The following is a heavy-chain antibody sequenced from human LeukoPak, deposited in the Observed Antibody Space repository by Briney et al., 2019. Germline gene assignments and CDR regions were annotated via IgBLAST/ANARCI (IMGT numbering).Heavy chain of an antibody. CDR2: INVSGGST. D-gene: IGHD2-2*01. J-gene: IGHJ4*02. CDR1: GFTFSNYA. V-gene: IGHV3-23*01. Sequence: GGSLRLSCAASGFTFSNYAMSWVRQAPGKGLEWVSGINVSGGSTFYADSVRGRFTISRDNSKNTLYLQMNSLRAEDTAVYYCAKDQYCTSASCYVGCWGQGTLVTVSS. CDR3: AKDQYCTSASCYVGC.